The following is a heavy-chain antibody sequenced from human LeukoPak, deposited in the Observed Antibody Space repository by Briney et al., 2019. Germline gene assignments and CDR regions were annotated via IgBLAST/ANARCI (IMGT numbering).Heavy chain of an antibody. V-gene: IGHV4-59*01. CDR1: GGPISSYY. CDR3: ARVRQDYDFWSGYYYGMDV. Sequence: SETLSLTCTVSGGPISSYYWSWIRQPPGKGLEWIGYIYYSGSTNYNPSLKSRVTISVDTSKNQFSLKLSSVTAADTAVYYCARVRQDYDFWSGYYYGMDVWGQGTTVTVSS. J-gene: IGHJ6*02. CDR2: IYYSGST. D-gene: IGHD3-3*01.